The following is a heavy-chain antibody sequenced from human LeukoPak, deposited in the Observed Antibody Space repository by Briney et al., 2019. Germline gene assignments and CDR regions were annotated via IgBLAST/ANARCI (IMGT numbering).Heavy chain of an antibody. J-gene: IGHJ5*02. V-gene: IGHV4-59*12. Sequence: SETLSLTCTVSGGSISNYYWSWIRQPPGKGLEWIAYIYYTGTTNYNPSLTSRVTISVDTSKNQFSLKLSSVTAADTAVYHCARVLSIVVVPGATFWFDPWGQGTLVTVSS. CDR2: IYYTGTT. CDR3: ARVLSIVVVPGATFWFDP. CDR1: GGSISNYY. D-gene: IGHD2-2*01.